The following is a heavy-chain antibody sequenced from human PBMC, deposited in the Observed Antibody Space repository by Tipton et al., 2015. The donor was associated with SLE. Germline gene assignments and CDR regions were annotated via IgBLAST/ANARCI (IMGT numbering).Heavy chain of an antibody. D-gene: IGHD3-16*01. V-gene: IGHV4-34*09. Sequence: TLSLTCAVYGGSFSGYYWSWIRQPPGKGLEWIGEINHSGSTYYNPSLKSRVTISVDTSKNQFSLKLSSVTAADTAVYYCARDVGSPRGAGGQGPLVPVSS. CDR2: INHSGST. CDR3: ARDVGSPRGA. CDR1: GGSFSGYY. J-gene: IGHJ4*02.